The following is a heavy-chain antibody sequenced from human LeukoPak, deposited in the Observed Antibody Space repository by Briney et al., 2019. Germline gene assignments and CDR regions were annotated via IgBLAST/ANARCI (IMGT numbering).Heavy chain of an antibody. D-gene: IGHD2-8*01. CDR2: IIPIFGTA. Sequence: RASVKVSCKASGGTFSSYAISWVRQAPGQGLEWVGGIIPIFGTANYAQKFQGRVTITTDESTSTAYMELSSLRSEDTAVYYCARGPHCTNGVCQEGENWFDPWGQGTLVTVSS. CDR1: GGTFSSYA. V-gene: IGHV1-69*05. J-gene: IGHJ5*02. CDR3: ARGPHCTNGVCQEGENWFDP.